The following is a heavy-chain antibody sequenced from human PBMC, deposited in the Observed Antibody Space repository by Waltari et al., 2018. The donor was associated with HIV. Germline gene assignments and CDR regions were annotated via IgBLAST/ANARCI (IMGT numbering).Heavy chain of an antibody. D-gene: IGHD3-22*01. CDR3: ARETYYYDSSGPYFDY. Sequence: EVQLVECGGGLVQPGGSLRLTCAASGLPFTSTGMDWVRQAPGKGLEWVSFISSSSSTIYYADSVKGRFTISRDNAKNSLYLQMNSLRAEDTAVYYCARETYYYDSSGPYFDYWGQGTLVTVSS. J-gene: IGHJ4*02. CDR1: GLPFTSTG. CDR2: ISSSSSTI. V-gene: IGHV3-48*01.